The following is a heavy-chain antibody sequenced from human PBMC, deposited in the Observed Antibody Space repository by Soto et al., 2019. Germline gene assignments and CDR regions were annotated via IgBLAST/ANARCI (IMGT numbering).Heavy chain of an antibody. CDR3: ARFNDYYDSSGLFDY. D-gene: IGHD3-22*01. CDR2: IIPIFGTA. Sequence: VSFRASSCTFSSYAISWVRQAPGQGLEWMGGIIPIFGTANYAQKFQGRVTITADESTSTAYMGLSSLRSEDTAVYYCARFNDYYDSSGLFDYWGQGTLVTVSS. J-gene: IGHJ4*02. CDR1: SCTFSSYA. V-gene: IGHV1-69*01.